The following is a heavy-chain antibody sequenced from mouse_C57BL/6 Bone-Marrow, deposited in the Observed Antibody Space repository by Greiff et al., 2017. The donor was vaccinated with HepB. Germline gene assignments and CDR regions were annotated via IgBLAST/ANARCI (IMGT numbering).Heavy chain of an antibody. CDR2: IYPRSGNT. CDR1: GYTFTSYG. V-gene: IGHV1-81*01. Sequence: QVQLQQSGAELARPGASVKLSCKASGYTFTSYGISWVKQRTGQGLEWIGEIYPRSGNTYYNEKFKGKATLTADKSSSTAYMELRSLTSEDSAGYFCALYSFAYWGQGTLVTVSA. CDR3: ALYSFAY. J-gene: IGHJ3*01. D-gene: IGHD2-1*01.